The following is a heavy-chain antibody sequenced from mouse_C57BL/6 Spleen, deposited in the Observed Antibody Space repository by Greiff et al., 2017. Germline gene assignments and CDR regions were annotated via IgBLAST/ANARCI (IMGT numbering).Heavy chain of an antibody. V-gene: IGHV3-6*01. CDR1: GYSITSGYY. CDR3: ERAGDYDLYYAMDY. J-gene: IGHJ4*01. Sequence: EVHLVESGPGLVKPSQSLSLTCSVTGYSITSGYYWNWIRQFPGKKLEWMGYISYDGSNNYNPSLKNRISITRDTSKNQFFLKLNSVTTEDTATYYCERAGDYDLYYAMDYWGQGTSVTVSS. D-gene: IGHD2-4*01. CDR2: ISYDGSN.